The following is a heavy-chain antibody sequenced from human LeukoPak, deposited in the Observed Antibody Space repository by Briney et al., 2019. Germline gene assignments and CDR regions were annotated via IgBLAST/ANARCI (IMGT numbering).Heavy chain of an antibody. J-gene: IGHJ4*02. CDR1: GFTFDDYA. CDR2: ISWNSGSI. Sequence: PGGSLRLSCAASGFTFDDYAMHWVRQAPGKGLEWVSGISWNSGSIGYADSVKGRFTISRDNAKNSLYLQMNSLRAEDTALYYCAKGDYGNIIDYWGQGTLVTVST. D-gene: IGHD4-17*01. V-gene: IGHV3-9*01. CDR3: AKGDYGNIIDY.